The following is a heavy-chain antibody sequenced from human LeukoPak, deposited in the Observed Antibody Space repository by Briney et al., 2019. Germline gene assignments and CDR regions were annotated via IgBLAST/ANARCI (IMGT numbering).Heavy chain of an antibody. CDR2: ISSSGSTI. CDR1: GFTFSDYY. V-gene: IGHV3-11*01. Sequence: GGSLRLSCAASGFTFSDYYMSWIRQAPGKGLEWVSYISSSGSTIYYADSVKGRFTISRDNAKSSLYLQMNSLRAEDTAVYYCAREIYYYGSGGRYYYMDVWGKGTTVTVSS. J-gene: IGHJ6*03. CDR3: AREIYYYGSGGRYYYMDV. D-gene: IGHD3-10*01.